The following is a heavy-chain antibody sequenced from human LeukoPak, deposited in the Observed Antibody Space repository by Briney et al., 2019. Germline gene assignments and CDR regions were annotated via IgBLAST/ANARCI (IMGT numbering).Heavy chain of an antibody. J-gene: IGHJ4*02. CDR1: GYTFTGYY. CDR2: INPSSGGT. Sequence: GASVKVSCKASGYTFTGYYMHWVRQAPGQGLEWMGWINPSSGGTNYAQKFQGRVTMTRDTSISTAYMELSRLRSDDTAVYYCARWEGAAGGDYWGQGTLVTVSS. CDR3: ARWEGAAGGDY. V-gene: IGHV1-2*02. D-gene: IGHD6-13*01.